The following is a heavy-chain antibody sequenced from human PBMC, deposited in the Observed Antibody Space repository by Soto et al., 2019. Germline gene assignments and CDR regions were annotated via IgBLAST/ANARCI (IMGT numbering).Heavy chain of an antibody. D-gene: IGHD2-21*02. V-gene: IGHV1-3*01. Sequence: ASVKVSCKASGSTFTRYAIHWVRQAPGQGLEWMGWINAGSGSSRYSQNFQGRVTITRDTSASTAYMELSSLIFEDTGVYYCARARAVSANFFDYWGQGTLVTVSS. CDR3: ARARAVSANFFDY. J-gene: IGHJ4*02. CDR2: INAGSGSS. CDR1: GSTFTRYA.